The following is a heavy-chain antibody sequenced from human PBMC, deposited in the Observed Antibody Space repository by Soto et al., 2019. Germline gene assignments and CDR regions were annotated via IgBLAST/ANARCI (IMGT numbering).Heavy chain of an antibody. J-gene: IGHJ6*02. CDR1: GFTFSSLG. V-gene: IGHV3-23*01. CDR3: AREPSESRMVLGVVVAATRHYYGMDV. Sequence: GGSLGLCCAASGFTFSSLGMSWVRQGPGKGLEWVSALSGSGGSTYDADAVKGPFTISRHNSKNPLYLQMNSLRAEDTAVHYCAREPSESRMVLGVVVAATRHYYGMDVWGQGTTVTVSS. D-gene: IGHD2-15*01. CDR2: LSGSGGST.